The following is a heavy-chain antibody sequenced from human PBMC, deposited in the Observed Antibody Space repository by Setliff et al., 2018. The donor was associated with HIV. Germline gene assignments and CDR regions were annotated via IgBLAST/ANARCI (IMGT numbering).Heavy chain of an antibody. CDR1: GFTFSNHA. D-gene: IGHD3-10*01. Sequence: PGGSLRLSCAASGFTFSNHAIHWVRQAPGKGLEWVAVISYDGSNMLYADSVKGRFTISRDNSKKTVYLQMDSLRPEDTAVYYCARVRLDGSARNDAFDSWGQGTMVTVSS. CDR2: ISYDGSNM. J-gene: IGHJ3*02. V-gene: IGHV3-30*04. CDR3: ARVRLDGSARNDAFDS.